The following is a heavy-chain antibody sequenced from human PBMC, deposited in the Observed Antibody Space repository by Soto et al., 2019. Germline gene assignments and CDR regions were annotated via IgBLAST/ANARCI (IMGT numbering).Heavy chain of an antibody. CDR1: GFTFSSYA. V-gene: IGHV3-23*01. D-gene: IGHD6-19*01. Sequence: GGSLRLSCAASGFTFSSYAMSWVRQAPGKGLEWVSAISGSGGSTYYADSVKGRFTISRDNSKNTLYLQMNSLRAEDTAVYYCAKQGYSSGWYSAEQYFDYWGQGTLVTVSS. CDR2: ISGSGGST. J-gene: IGHJ4*02. CDR3: AKQGYSSGWYSAEQYFDY.